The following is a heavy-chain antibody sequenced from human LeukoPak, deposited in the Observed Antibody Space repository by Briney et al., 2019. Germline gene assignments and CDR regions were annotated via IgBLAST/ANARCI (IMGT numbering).Heavy chain of an antibody. Sequence: SETLSLTCAVFGGSSSGNYWSWIRQPPGKGLEWIGGINHSGSTNYNPSLKRRVTISVDTSKNQFSLKLTSVTAADTAVYYCARGVYYGSGKDYWGQGTLVTVSS. J-gene: IGHJ4*02. CDR3: ARGVYYGSGKDY. V-gene: IGHV4-34*01. D-gene: IGHD3-10*01. CDR2: INHSGST. CDR1: GGSSSGNY.